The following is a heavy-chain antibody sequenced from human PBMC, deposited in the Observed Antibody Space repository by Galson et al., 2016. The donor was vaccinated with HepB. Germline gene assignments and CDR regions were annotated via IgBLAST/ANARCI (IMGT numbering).Heavy chain of an antibody. Sequence: SVKVSCKASGFNIPTSAVQWVRQARGQRPEWLGWIVVGSGDTNYAQKFQDRVTITWDMSTSTAYMELRSLRSEDTAVYYCAREFYYDSSGYYYGSGGGAFDIWGQGAVVTVSS. D-gene: IGHD3-22*01. CDR3: AREFYYDSSGYYYGSGGGAFDI. CDR2: IVVGSGDT. J-gene: IGHJ3*02. V-gene: IGHV1-58*01. CDR1: GFNIPTSA.